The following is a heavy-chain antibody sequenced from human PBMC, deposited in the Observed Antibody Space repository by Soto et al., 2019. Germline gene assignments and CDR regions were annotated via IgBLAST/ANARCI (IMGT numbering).Heavy chain of an antibody. J-gene: IGHJ5*02. Sequence: ASVKVSCKASGYTFTSYDINWVRQATGQGLEWMGWMNPNSGNTGYAQKFQGRVTMTRNTSISTAYMELSSLRSEDTAVYYCARGPFVGFLEWLLGFWFDPWGQGTLVTVSS. CDR1: GYTFTSYD. CDR2: MNPNSGNT. D-gene: IGHD3-3*01. V-gene: IGHV1-8*01. CDR3: ARGPFVGFLEWLLGFWFDP.